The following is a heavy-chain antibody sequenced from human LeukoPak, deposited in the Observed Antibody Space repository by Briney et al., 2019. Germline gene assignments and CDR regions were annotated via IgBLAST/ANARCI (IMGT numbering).Heavy chain of an antibody. D-gene: IGHD2-2*01. CDR3: ARGAVYCSSTSCPPDY. CDR1: GGTFSSYA. CDR2: IIPIFGTA. Sequence: SVKVSCKASGGTFSSYAISWVRQAPGQGLEWMGGIIPIFGTANYAQKFQGRVTITTDESTSTAYMELSSLRSEDTAVYYCARGAVYCSSTSCPPDYWGQGTLVTVSS. V-gene: IGHV1-69*05. J-gene: IGHJ4*02.